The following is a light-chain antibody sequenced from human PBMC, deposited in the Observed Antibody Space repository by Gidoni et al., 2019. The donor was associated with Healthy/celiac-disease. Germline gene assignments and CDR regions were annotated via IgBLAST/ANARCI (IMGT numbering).Light chain of an antibody. CDR1: QSISSY. CDR3: QQSYSTPRT. Sequence: DIQMTQSPSSLSASVGDRVTITCRASQSISSYLNWYQQKPGKAPKLLIYAASSLQSGVPSRFSGSGSVIDFTLTISSLQPEDFATYYCQQSYSTPRTFGQXTKVEIK. CDR2: AAS. J-gene: IGKJ1*01. V-gene: IGKV1-39*01.